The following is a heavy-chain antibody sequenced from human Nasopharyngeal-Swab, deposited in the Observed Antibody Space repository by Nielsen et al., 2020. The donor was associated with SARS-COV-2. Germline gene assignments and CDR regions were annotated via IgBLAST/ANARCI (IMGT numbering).Heavy chain of an antibody. CDR2: IIPILGIA. CDR1: GYTFTSYG. D-gene: IGHD6-13*01. Sequence: SVKVSCKASGYTFTSYGISWVRQAPGQGLEWMGGIIPILGIANYAQKFQGRVTITADKSTSTAYMELSSLRSEDTAVYYCATDRIAAAGDLDYWGQGTLVTVSS. J-gene: IGHJ4*02. CDR3: ATDRIAAAGDLDY. V-gene: IGHV1-69*10.